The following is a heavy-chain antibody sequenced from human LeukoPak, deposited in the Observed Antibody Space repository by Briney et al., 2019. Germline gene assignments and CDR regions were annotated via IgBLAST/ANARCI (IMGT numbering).Heavy chain of an antibody. CDR3: VREERYGGNYDY. CDR2: IDQDGSEK. Sequence: GGSLRLSCAASGLTFSTYWMSWVRQAPGKGLEWVANIDQDGSEKYYVDSVMGRFTISRDNAQNSLYLQMNSLRAEDTAVYYCVREERYGGNYDYWGQGSLVTVSS. CDR1: GLTFSTYW. D-gene: IGHD1-1*01. V-gene: IGHV3-7*01. J-gene: IGHJ4*02.